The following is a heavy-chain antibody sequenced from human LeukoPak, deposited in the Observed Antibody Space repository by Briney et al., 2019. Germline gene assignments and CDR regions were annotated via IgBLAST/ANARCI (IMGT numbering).Heavy chain of an antibody. CDR1: GYTSTSYV. CDR3: ARQIPAQMALGS. D-gene: IGHD2-8*01. CDR2: ISVYNGNT. J-gene: IGHJ4*02. V-gene: IGHV1-18*01. Sequence: ASVKVSCKASGYTSTSYVINWVRKAPGQGLEWMGWISVYNGNTNYAQKLQGRVTMTTDTSTSTAYMELRSLRSDDTAVYYCARQIPAQMALGSWGQGTLVTVSS.